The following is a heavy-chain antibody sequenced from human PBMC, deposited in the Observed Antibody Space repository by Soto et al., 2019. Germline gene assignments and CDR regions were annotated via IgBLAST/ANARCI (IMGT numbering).Heavy chain of an antibody. CDR2: ISAHNGDT. Sequence: QVQLVQSGAEVKKPGASVKVSCKASGYSFATYGFSWVRQAPGTGLECVGWISAHNGDTHYSQKFQGRVTLTIDTSTNTGYMDLRSLTSDDTAVYFCATEPIYYNDGSGYYPLGHWGQGTLVTVSS. J-gene: IGHJ4*02. V-gene: IGHV1-18*04. CDR3: ATEPIYYNDGSGYYPLGH. CDR1: GYSFATYG. D-gene: IGHD3-22*01.